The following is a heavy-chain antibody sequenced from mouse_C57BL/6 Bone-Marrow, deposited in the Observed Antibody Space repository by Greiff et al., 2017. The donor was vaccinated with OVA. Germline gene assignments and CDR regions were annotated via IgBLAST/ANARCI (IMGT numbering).Heavy chain of an antibody. V-gene: IGHV5-12*01. CDR2: ISNGGGST. CDR1: GFTFSDYY. Sequence: EVQGVESGGGLVQPGGSLKLSCAASGFTFSDYYMYWVRQTPEKRLEWVAYISNGGGSTYYPDTVKGRFTISRDNAKNTLYLQMSRLKSEDTAMYYCARWDGYHWYFDVWGTGTTVTVSS. J-gene: IGHJ1*03. CDR3: ARWDGYHWYFDV. D-gene: IGHD2-3*01.